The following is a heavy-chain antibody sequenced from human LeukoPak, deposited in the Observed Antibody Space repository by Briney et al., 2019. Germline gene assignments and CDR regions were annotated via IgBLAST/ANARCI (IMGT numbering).Heavy chain of an antibody. CDR1: GFTFSSYW. D-gene: IGHD5-18*01. CDR3: ARDAGYRCGYALDY. CDR2: INSDGSST. Sequence: GGSLRLSCAASGFTFSSYWMHWVRQAPGRGLVWVSRINSDGSSTAYADSVKGRFTISRDNAKNTLYLQMNSLRAEDTAVYYCARDAGYRCGYALDYWGQGTLVTVSS. J-gene: IGHJ4*02. V-gene: IGHV3-74*01.